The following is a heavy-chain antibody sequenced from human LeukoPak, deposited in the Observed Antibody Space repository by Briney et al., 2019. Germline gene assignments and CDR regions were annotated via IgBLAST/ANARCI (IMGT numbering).Heavy chain of an antibody. Sequence: SETLSLTCTVSGGSISSYYWSWIRQPAGKGLEWIGRIYTSGSTNYNPSLKSRVTMSVDTSKNQFSLKLSSVTAADTAVYYCARGGYCSSTSCLPPSKYYYYGMDVWGQGTTVTVSS. CDR3: ARGGYCSSTSCLPPSKYYYYGMDV. D-gene: IGHD2-2*03. J-gene: IGHJ6*02. CDR1: GGSISSYY. V-gene: IGHV4-4*07. CDR2: IYTSGST.